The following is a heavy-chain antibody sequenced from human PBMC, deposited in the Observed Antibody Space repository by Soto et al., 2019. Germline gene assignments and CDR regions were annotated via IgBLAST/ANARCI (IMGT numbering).Heavy chain of an antibody. V-gene: IGHV3-23*01. D-gene: IGHD4-17*01. CDR2: ISGSGGST. CDR1: GFTFSSYA. CDR3: AKPTPDDYGDYNSDY. J-gene: IGHJ4*02. Sequence: GGSLRISCAACGFTFSSYAMSWVRQAPGKGLEWVSAISGSGGSTYYADSVKGRFTISRDNSKNTLYLQMNSLRAEDTAVYYCAKPTPDDYGDYNSDYWGQGTLVTVSS.